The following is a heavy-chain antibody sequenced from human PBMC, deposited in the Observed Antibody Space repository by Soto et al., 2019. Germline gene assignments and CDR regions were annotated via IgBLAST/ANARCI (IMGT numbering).Heavy chain of an antibody. CDR3: TRGRYCLSGDSFPNLFDP. CDR2: LYDVGST. D-gene: IGHD2-15*01. V-gene: IGHV4-30-4*08. J-gene: IGHJ5*02. CDR1: GVSVTSPEHY. Sequence: PAETLSLSCSVSGVSVTSPEHYWVCLRPSPGMGLEWIGYLYDVGSTVCHPTLKGRRSVSLDTTKSQYSLKYTAVTAADTAVYFYTRGRYCLSGDSFPNLFDPWGQGTLVTVSS.